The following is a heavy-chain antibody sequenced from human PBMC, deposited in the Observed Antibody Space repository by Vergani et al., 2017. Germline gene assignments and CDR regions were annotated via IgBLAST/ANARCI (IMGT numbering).Heavy chain of an antibody. CDR1: GFTFSNAW. J-gene: IGHJ3*02. CDR3: TTATGYYDSSGYYVPDGAFDI. D-gene: IGHD3-22*01. V-gene: IGHV3-15*01. CDR2: IKSKTDGGTT. Sequence: EVQLVESGGGLVKPGGSLRLSCAASGFTFSNAWMSWVRQAPGKGLEWVGRIKSKTDGGTTDYAAPVKGRFTISREDSKNTLYLKMNSLKTEDTAEYYCTTATGYYDSSGYYVPDGAFDIWGQGTMVTVSS.